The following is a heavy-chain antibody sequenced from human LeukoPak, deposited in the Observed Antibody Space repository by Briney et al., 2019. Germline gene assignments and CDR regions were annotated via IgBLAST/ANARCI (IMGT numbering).Heavy chain of an antibody. CDR2: IYYSGST. CDR1: GGSISSYY. Sequence: SETLSLTCTVSGGSISSYYWSWIRQPPGKGLEWIGYIYYSGSTNYNPSLKSRVTISVDTSKNQFSLKLSSVTAADTAVYYCAREAYTLTAYAFDIWGQGTMVTVSS. V-gene: IGHV4-59*01. CDR3: AREAYTLTAYAFDI. J-gene: IGHJ3*02. D-gene: IGHD7-27*01.